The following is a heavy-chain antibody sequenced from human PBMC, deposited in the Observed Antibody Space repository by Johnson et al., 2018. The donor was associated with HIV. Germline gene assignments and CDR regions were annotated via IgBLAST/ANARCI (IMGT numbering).Heavy chain of an antibody. Sequence: QVQLVESGGGLVQPGGSLRLSCAASGFTFSSHAMHWVRQAPGKGLEWVTFISNDGSNKYYADSVRGRFTISRDNSKNTLYLQMNSLRAEDTAVYYCARLMAARTLDDAFDLWGQGTMVTVSS. CDR3: ARLMAARTLDDAFDL. V-gene: IGHV3-30*04. J-gene: IGHJ3*01. CDR1: GFTFSSHA. CDR2: ISNDGSNK. D-gene: IGHD6-13*01.